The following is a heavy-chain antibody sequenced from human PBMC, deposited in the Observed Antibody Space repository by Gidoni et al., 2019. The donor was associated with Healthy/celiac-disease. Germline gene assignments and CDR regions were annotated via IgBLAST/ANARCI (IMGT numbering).Heavy chain of an antibody. Sequence: EVQLVESGGGLVQPGRSLRISCAASGFTFDDYAMHWVRQAPGKGLEWVSGISWNSGSIGYADSVKGRFTISRDNAKNSLYLQMNSLRAEDTALYYCAKTVDWYFDLWGRGTLVTVSS. CDR2: ISWNSGSI. J-gene: IGHJ2*01. CDR3: AKTVDWYFDL. V-gene: IGHV3-9*01. CDR1: GFTFDDYA. D-gene: IGHD4-4*01.